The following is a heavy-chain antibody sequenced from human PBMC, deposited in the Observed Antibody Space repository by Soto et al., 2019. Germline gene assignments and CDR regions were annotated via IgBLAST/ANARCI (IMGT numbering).Heavy chain of an antibody. V-gene: IGHV1-69*02. J-gene: IGHJ4*02. Sequence: QVQLVQSGAEVKKPGSSVTVSCKASGGTFSSYTISWVRQAPGQGLEWMGRIIPILGIANYAQKFQGRVTITADKPTSTAYMELSRLRSEDTAVYYCSHGVAAASLDYWGQGTLDAVSS. D-gene: IGHD6-13*01. CDR1: GGTFSSYT. CDR3: SHGVAAASLDY. CDR2: IIPILGIA.